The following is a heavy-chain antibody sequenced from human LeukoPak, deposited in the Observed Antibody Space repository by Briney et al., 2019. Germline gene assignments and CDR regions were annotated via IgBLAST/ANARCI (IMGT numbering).Heavy chain of an antibody. Sequence: GASVKVSCKASGYTFTGYYMHWVRQAPGQGLEWMGWINPNSGGTNYAQKFQGRVTMTRDTSISTAYMELSRLRSDDTAVYYCASAFGRGVKRYFDYWGQGTLVTASS. V-gene: IGHV1-2*02. CDR1: GYTFTGYY. D-gene: IGHD3-10*01. CDR3: ASAFGRGVKRYFDY. J-gene: IGHJ4*02. CDR2: INPNSGGT.